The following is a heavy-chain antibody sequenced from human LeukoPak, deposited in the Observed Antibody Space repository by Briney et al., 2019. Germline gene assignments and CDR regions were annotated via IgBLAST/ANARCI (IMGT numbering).Heavy chain of an antibody. D-gene: IGHD3-22*01. CDR1: GFTFSDYN. Sequence: PGGSLRLSCAASGFTFSDYNMNWVRQAPGKGLEWVSYISSYSSTIYYADSVKGRFTISRDNAKNSLYLQMNSLRAEDTAVYYCARGHYYDSSGSKWGFDYWGQGTLVTVSS. CDR3: ARGHYYDSSGSKWGFDY. J-gene: IGHJ4*02. V-gene: IGHV3-48*01. CDR2: ISSYSSTI.